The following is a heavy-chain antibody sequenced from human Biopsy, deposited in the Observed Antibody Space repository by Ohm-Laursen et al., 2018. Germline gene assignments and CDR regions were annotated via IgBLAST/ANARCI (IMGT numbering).Heavy chain of an antibody. D-gene: IGHD3-22*01. CDR2: INHSGRT. V-gene: IGHV4-34*01. CDR3: VRGVDYYDPYHYYALDV. CDR1: GESFNGYY. Sequence: TLSLTCAVYGESFNGYYWSWIRQTPGKGLEWIGEINHSGRTNYNPSLKSRVTISVVTSKNQFSLKVRSVTAADTAVYYCVRGVDYYDPYHYYALDVWGQGTTVTVSS. J-gene: IGHJ6*02.